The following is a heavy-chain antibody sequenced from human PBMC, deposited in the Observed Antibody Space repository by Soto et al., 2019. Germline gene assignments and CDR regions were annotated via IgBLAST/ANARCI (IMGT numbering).Heavy chain of an antibody. CDR1: GFSFTSYW. Sequence: GXSVKISCTGSGFSFTSYWIGWVRQMPGKGLEWMGIIYPGDSDTRYSPSFQGQVTISADKSISTAYLQWSSLKASDTAMYYCARRGAVAPSDAFDIWGQGTMVTVSS. V-gene: IGHV5-51*01. CDR3: ARRGAVAPSDAFDI. CDR2: IYPGDSDT. D-gene: IGHD6-19*01. J-gene: IGHJ3*02.